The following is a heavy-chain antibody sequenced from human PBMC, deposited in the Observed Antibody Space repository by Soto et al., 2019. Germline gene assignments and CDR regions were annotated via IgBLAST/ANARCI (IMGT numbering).Heavy chain of an antibody. J-gene: IGHJ6*02. CDR2: IYPGDSDT. CDR1: GYSFTSYW. Sequence: GESLKISCKGSGYSFTSYWLGCVRQMPGKGLEWMVIIYPGDSDTRYSPSFQGQVTISADKPISTAYLQGSSLKASDTAMYYCGRRRKEDSGSSAYYSAFDVWGRGTTVTVSS. D-gene: IGHD2-15*01. V-gene: IGHV5-51*01. CDR3: GRRRKEDSGSSAYYSAFDV.